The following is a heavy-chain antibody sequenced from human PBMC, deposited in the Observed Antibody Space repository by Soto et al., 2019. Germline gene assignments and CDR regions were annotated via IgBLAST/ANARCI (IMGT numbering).Heavy chain of an antibody. D-gene: IGHD6-19*01. CDR3: AGHFDRVWYVCYFDY. V-gene: IGHV4-39*01. CDR1: GGSISSSSYY. CDR2: IDYSGST. Sequence: QLQLQESGPGLVKPSETLSLTCTVSGGSISSSSYYWGWIRQPPGKGLEWIGSIDYSGSTYSNPSLKSRVTMSVDRCKNQFSLRLRSVTAAPTALYYCAGHFDRVWYVCYFDYWLQGTTVTVSS. J-gene: IGHJ4*02.